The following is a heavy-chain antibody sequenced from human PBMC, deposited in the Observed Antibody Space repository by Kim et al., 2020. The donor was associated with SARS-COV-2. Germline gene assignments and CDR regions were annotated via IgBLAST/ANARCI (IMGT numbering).Heavy chain of an antibody. J-gene: IGHJ6*02. CDR2: IYYSGST. D-gene: IGHD2-15*01. V-gene: IGHV4-39*01. CDR3: ARLTIGLRVVVVAPGYDGMDV. Sequence: SETLSLTCTVSGGSISSSSYYWGWIRQPPGKGLEWIGSIYYSGSTYYNPSLKSRVTISVDTSKNQFSLKLSSVTAADTAVYYCARLTIGLRVVVVAPGYDGMDVWGQGTTVTVSS. CDR1: GGSISSSSYY.